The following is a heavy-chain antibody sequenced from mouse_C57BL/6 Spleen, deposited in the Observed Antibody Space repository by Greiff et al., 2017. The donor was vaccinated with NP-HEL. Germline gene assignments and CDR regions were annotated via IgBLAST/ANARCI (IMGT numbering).Heavy chain of an antibody. J-gene: IGHJ4*01. Sequence: VQLQQSGAELVRPGASVTLSCKASGYTFTDYEMHWVKQTPVHGLEWIGAIDPESGGTDYNQKFKGRAILTADKSSSTAYMKLRSVTSEDTAVYYCTREDEAMDYWGQGTSVTVSS. CDR1: GYTFTDYE. CDR2: IDPESGGT. CDR3: TREDEAMDY. V-gene: IGHV1-15*01.